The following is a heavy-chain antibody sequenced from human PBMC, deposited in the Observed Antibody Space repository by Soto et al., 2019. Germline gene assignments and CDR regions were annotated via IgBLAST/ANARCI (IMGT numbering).Heavy chain of an antibody. J-gene: IGHJ3*02. CDR1: GGTFSNHA. V-gene: IGHV1-69*12. CDR3: AXXVXXXXXXXXXXFXI. Sequence: QVHLVQSGAEVKKPGSSVKVSCKAPGGTFSNHAINWVRQAPGQGLEWMGRIIPIFTTTNYAQKFQGRVTMTADESTITAYLEXSXXXXXXXAVXXCAXXVXXXXXXXXXXFXIWGQGTLVTVSS. CDR2: IIPIFTTT.